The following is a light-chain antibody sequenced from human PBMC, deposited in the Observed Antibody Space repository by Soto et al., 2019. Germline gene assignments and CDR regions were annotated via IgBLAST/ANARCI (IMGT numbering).Light chain of an antibody. CDR2: GAS. J-gene: IGKJ1*01. CDR1: QSVSSNY. CDR3: QQYGSSRWT. Sequence: ENVLTQSPGTLSLSPGERATLSCRASQSVSSNYLAWYQQKPGQAPRLLVYGASSRATGIPDRFSGSGSGTDFTLTISRLEPEDFAVHYCQQYGSSRWTFGQGTKVEIK. V-gene: IGKV3-20*01.